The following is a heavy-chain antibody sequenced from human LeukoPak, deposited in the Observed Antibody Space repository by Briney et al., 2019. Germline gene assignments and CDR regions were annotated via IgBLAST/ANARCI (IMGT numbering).Heavy chain of an antibody. D-gene: IGHD6-6*01. CDR3: ARAGAARPPLWYYYYYMDV. V-gene: IGHV1-2*02. CDR1: GYTFTGYY. Sequence: ASVKVSCKASGYTFTGYYMHWVRQAPGQGLEWMGWINPNSGGTNYAQKFQGRVTITTDESTSTAYMELSSLRSEDTAVYYCARAGAARPPLWYYYYYMDVWGKGTTVTVSS. CDR2: INPNSGGT. J-gene: IGHJ6*03.